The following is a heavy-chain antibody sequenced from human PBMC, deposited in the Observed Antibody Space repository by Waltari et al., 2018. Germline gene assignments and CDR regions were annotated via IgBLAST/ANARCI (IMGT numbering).Heavy chain of an antibody. CDR3: VAAGISGSYYAFDY. CDR1: GFSFSNSA. V-gene: IGHV1-58*01. D-gene: IGHD1-26*01. CDR2: FVVANGNT. Sequence: QIQMVQSGPEVKKPGTSVKVSCKASGFSFSNSAVQWVRQARGQRLEWRGGFVVANGNTNYAQKFQERITIARDTSTRTAYMELSSLTSEDTAIYYCVAAGISGSYYAFDYWAQGALVTVSS. J-gene: IGHJ4*02.